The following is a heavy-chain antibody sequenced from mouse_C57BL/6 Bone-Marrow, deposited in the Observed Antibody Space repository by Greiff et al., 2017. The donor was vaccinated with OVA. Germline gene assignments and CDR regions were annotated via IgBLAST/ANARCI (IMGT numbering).Heavy chain of an antibody. D-gene: IGHD2-2*01. V-gene: IGHV3-5*01. CDR2: IYYSGTI. Sequence: DVKLQESGPGLVKPSQTVFLTCTVTGISITTGNYRWSWIRQFPGNKLEWIGYIYYSGTITSPPSLPRRTTITSDTPKNQFFREMNSLTAEDTATYCCARAMVTRAWFAYWGQGTLVTVSA. CDR1: GISITTGNYR. CDR3: ARAMVTRAWFAY. J-gene: IGHJ3*01.